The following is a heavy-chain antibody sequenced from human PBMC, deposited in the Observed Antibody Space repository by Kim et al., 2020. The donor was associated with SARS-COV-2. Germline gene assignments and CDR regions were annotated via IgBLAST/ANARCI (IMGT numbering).Heavy chain of an antibody. CDR1: GFTFSNYA. Sequence: GGSLRLSCAASGFTFSNYAMTWVRQAPGKGLEWVAVISYDGRNKYYADSVKGRFTISRDNSKNTLYLQMNSLRAEDTAVYYCARGVYSGSYFFDYWGQGTLVTVSS. CDR2: ISYDGRNK. V-gene: IGHV3-30*04. J-gene: IGHJ4*02. D-gene: IGHD1-26*01. CDR3: ARGVYSGSYFFDY.